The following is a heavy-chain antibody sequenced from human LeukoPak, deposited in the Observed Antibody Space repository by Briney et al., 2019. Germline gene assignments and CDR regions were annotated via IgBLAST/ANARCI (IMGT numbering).Heavy chain of an antibody. Sequence: SETLSLTCAVYGGSFSGYYWSWIRQPPGKGLEWIGYIYYSGSTNYNPSLKSRVTISVDTSKNQFSLKLSSVTAADTAVYYCARVRGAVRGMGVWGQGTTVTVSS. CDR2: IYYSGST. D-gene: IGHD6-19*01. CDR3: ARVRGAVRGMGV. V-gene: IGHV4-59*01. J-gene: IGHJ6*02. CDR1: GGSFSGYY.